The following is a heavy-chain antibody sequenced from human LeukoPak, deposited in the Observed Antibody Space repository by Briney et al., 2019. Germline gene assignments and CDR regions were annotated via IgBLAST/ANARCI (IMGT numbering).Heavy chain of an antibody. D-gene: IGHD1/OR15-1a*01. CDR2: TYHSGST. CDR3: ARAYRTIDY. Sequence: SETLSLTCAVSGHSISSDYYWGWIRQPPGKGLEWIGSTYHSGSTYYNPSLKSRVTILVDTSKNQFSLKLSSVTAADTAVYYCARAYRTIDYWGQGTLVTVSS. CDR1: GHSISSDYY. J-gene: IGHJ4*02. V-gene: IGHV4-38-2*01.